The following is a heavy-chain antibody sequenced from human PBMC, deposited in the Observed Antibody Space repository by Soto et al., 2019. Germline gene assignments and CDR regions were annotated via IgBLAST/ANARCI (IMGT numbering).Heavy chain of an antibody. CDR3: ATARVGLAALPDY. V-gene: IGHV1-24*01. CDR1: GYTLTELS. D-gene: IGHD6-6*01. CDR2: FDPEDGET. Sequence: QVQLVQSGAEVKKPGASVKVSCKVSGYTLTELSMHWVRQAPGKGLEWMGGFDPEDGETIYAQKFQGRVTITEDTSTDTAYMELSSLRSEDTAVYYCATARVGLAALPDYWGQGTLVTVSS. J-gene: IGHJ4*02.